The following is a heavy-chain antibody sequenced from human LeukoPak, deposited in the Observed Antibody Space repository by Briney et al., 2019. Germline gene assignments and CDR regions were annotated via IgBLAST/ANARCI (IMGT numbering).Heavy chain of an antibody. Sequence: SETLSLTCTVSGGSISSSGYYWGWIRQPPGKGLEWIGSIYYSGSTYYNPSLKSRVTISVDTSKNQFSLKLSSVTAADTAVYYCARGDSGSYQFDYWGQGTLVTVSS. CDR3: ARGDSGSYQFDY. J-gene: IGHJ4*02. CDR2: IYYSGST. V-gene: IGHV4-39*07. CDR1: GGSISSSGYY. D-gene: IGHD1-26*01.